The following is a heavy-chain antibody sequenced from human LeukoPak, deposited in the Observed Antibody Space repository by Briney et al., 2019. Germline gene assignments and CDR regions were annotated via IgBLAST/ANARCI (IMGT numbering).Heavy chain of an antibody. CDR3: ATLGALIWDY. V-gene: IGHV1-24*01. Sequence: GGSLRLSCTASGFTFASYGMHWVRQAPGKGLEWMGGFDPEDGETIYAQKFQGRVTMTEDTSTDTAYMELSSLRSEDTAVYYCATLGALIWDYWGQGTLVTVSS. CDR1: GFTFASYG. CDR2: FDPEDGET. J-gene: IGHJ4*02. D-gene: IGHD3-16*01.